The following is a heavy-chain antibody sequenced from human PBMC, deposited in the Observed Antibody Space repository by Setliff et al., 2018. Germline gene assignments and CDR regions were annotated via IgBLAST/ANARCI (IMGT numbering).Heavy chain of an antibody. CDR1: GYTFTSYG. V-gene: IGHV7-4-1*02. Sequence: ASVKVSCKASGYTFTSYGISWVRQAPGQGLEWMGWINTNTGNPTYAQGFTGRFVFSLDTSVSTAYLQISSLKAEDTAVYYCARRNYYYDSSGYYSPTFFDYWGQGTLVTVSS. D-gene: IGHD3-22*01. CDR2: INTNTGNP. J-gene: IGHJ4*02. CDR3: ARRNYYYDSSGYYSPTFFDY.